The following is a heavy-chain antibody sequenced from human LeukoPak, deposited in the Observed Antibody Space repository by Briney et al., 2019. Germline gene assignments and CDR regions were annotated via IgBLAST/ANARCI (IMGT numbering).Heavy chain of an antibody. Sequence: ASVKVSCKASGYTFTGYYMHWVRQAPGQGLEWMGWINPNSGGTNYAQKFQGRVTMTRDTSISTAYMELSRLRSDDTAVYYCARGRYCSGGSCYSLWFDPWGQGALVTVSS. CDR3: ARGRYCSGGSCYSLWFDP. J-gene: IGHJ5*02. CDR1: GYTFTGYY. D-gene: IGHD2-15*01. V-gene: IGHV1-2*02. CDR2: INPNSGGT.